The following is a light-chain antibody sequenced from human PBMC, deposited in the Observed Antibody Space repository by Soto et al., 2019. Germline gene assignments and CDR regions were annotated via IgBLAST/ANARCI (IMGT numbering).Light chain of an antibody. J-gene: IGKJ1*01. V-gene: IGKV3-20*01. CDR1: QSVSSSY. CDR2: GAS. Sequence: IVLTQSPGTRSLSPGERATLSCRASQSVSSSYLAWYQQKAGQAPRLLIYGASSRATGIPDRFSGSGSGTDFTLTISRLEPEDFAVYYRQQYDSWTFGQGTKVDIK. CDR3: QQYDSWT.